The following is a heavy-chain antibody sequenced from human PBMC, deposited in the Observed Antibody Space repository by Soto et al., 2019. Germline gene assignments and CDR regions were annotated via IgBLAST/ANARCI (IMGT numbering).Heavy chain of an antibody. CDR2: IYYSGST. CDR3: ARSRKGSGGDAFDI. Sequence: QVQLQESGPGLVKPSETLSLTCTVSGGSISSYYWSWIRQPPGKGLEWIGYIYYSGSTNYNPSLKSRVTISVDTSKNQFALKLSSVTAADTAVYYCARSRKGSGGDAFDIWGQGTMVTVSS. D-gene: IGHD3-10*01. CDR1: GGSISSYY. J-gene: IGHJ3*02. V-gene: IGHV4-59*01.